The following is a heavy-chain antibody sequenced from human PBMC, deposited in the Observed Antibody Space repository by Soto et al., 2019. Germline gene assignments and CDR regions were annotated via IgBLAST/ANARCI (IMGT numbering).Heavy chain of an antibody. V-gene: IGHV4-39*07. D-gene: IGHD6-13*01. J-gene: IGHJ6*02. Sequence: SETLSLTCTVSGGSISSSSYYWGWIRQPPGKGLEWIGYIYYSGSTYYNPSLKSRVTISVDTSKNQFSLKLSSVTAADTAVYYCARVYSSSWYEREDYGMDVWGQGTTVTVSS. CDR3: ARVYSSSWYEREDYGMDV. CDR1: GGSISSSSYY. CDR2: IYYSGST.